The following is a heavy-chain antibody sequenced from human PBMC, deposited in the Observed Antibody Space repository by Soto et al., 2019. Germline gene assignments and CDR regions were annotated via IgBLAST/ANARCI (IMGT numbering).Heavy chain of an antibody. V-gene: IGHV1-18*04. CDR3: ARVACSSTSCYDAFDI. Sequence: ASVKVSCKASGYTFTSYGISWVRQAPGQGLEWMGWISAYNGNTNYAQKLQGRVTMTTDTSTSTAYMELRSLRSDDTAVYYCARVACSSTSCYDAFDIRGQGSMVTVSS. CDR1: GYTFTSYG. CDR2: ISAYNGNT. D-gene: IGHD2-2*01. J-gene: IGHJ3*02.